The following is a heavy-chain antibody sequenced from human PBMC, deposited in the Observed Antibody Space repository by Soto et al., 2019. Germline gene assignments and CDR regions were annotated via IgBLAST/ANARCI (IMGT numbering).Heavy chain of an antibody. V-gene: IGHV3-23*01. Sequence: VQLLESGGALAQPGGSLRLSCEASGFNFRSYAMSWVRQAPGKGLEWVAGISASGGNAYHADSVKGRFTVSRDNVKNTLALQLNSLRVDATAVSHCVRSGYSYGPNKYYLDSWGQGNLVSGSS. CDR1: GFNFRSYA. CDR3: VRSGYSYGPNKYYLDS. D-gene: IGHD5-18*01. CDR2: ISASGGNA. J-gene: IGHJ4*02.